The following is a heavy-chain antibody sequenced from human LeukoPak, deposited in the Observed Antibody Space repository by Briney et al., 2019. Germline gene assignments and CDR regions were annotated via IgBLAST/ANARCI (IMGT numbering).Heavy chain of an antibody. J-gene: IGHJ4*02. CDR2: INPNSGGT. CDR3: ARAPSPTFGVVEFDY. CDR1: GYTFTGYY. V-gene: IGHV1-2*02. D-gene: IGHD3-3*01. Sequence: ASVQVSCKASGYTFTGYYMHWVRQAPGQGLEWMGWINPNSGGTNYAQKFQGRVTMTRDTSISTAYMELSRLRADDTAVYYCARAPSPTFGVVEFDYWGQGTLVTVSS.